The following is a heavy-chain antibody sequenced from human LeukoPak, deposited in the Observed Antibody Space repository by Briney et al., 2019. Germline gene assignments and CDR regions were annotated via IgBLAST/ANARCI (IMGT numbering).Heavy chain of an antibody. D-gene: IGHD6-19*01. CDR3: ARDGSSGWRDYYYYYYMDV. Sequence: SETLSLTCTVSGGSISSYYWSWIRQPPGKGLEWIGRIYTSGSTNYNPALKSRVTMSVDTSKNQFSLKLSSVTAADTAVYYCARDGSSGWRDYYYYYYMDVWGKGTTVTVSS. CDR1: GGSISSYY. CDR2: IYTSGST. J-gene: IGHJ6*03. V-gene: IGHV4-4*07.